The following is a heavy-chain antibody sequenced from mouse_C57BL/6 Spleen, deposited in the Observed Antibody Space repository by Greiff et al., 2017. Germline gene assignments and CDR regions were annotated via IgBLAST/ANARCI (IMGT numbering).Heavy chain of an antibody. CDR2: IGPGGGST. V-gene: IGHV1-77*01. J-gene: IGHJ1*03. D-gene: IGHD2-13*01. Sequence: VQLQQSGAELVKPGASVKISCKASGYTFTDYYINWVKQRPGQGLEWIGKIGPGGGSTSSNEKFKGKAPLTADKSSSTAYMQLSSLTSEDSAVYFCARRGDYWYFDVWGTGTTVTVAS. CDR1: GYTFTDYY. CDR3: ARRGDYWYFDV.